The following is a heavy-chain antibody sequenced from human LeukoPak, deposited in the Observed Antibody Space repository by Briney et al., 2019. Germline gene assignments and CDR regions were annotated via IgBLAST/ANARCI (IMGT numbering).Heavy chain of an antibody. D-gene: IGHD2-15*01. Sequence: SETLSLTCTVSGGSISSYYWSWIRQPAGKGLEWIGRIYTSGSTNYNPSLKSRVTMSVDTSKNQFSLKLSSVTAADTAVYYCARECSGGSCYPYHFDYWGQGTLVTVSS. V-gene: IGHV4-4*07. CDR1: GGSISSYY. J-gene: IGHJ4*02. CDR2: IYTSGST. CDR3: ARECSGGSCYPYHFDY.